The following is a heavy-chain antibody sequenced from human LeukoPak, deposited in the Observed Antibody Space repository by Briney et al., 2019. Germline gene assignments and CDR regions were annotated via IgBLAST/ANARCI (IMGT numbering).Heavy chain of an antibody. CDR2: IYHSGST. CDR3: ARVESGYDSWVDY. CDR1: GYSISSGYY. J-gene: IGHJ4*02. D-gene: IGHD5-12*01. Sequence: SETLSLTCAVSGYSISSGYYWGWIRQPPGKGLEWIGSIYHSGSTYYNPSLKSRVTISVDTSKNQFSLKLSSVTAADTAVYYCARVESGYDSWVDYWGQGTLVTVSS. V-gene: IGHV4-38-2*01.